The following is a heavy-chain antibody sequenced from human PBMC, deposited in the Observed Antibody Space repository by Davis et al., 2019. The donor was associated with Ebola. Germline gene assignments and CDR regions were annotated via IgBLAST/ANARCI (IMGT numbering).Heavy chain of an antibody. CDR3: AKGPLLRYFDWLLYERLDYYGMDV. Sequence: PGGSLRLSCAASGFTFDDYAMHWVRQAPGKGLEWVSGISWSSGSIGYADSVKGRFTISRDNAKNSLYLQMNSLRAEDTALYYCAKGPLLRYFDWLLYERLDYYGMDVWGQGTTVTVSS. D-gene: IGHD3-9*01. V-gene: IGHV3-9*01. CDR1: GFTFDDYA. J-gene: IGHJ6*02. CDR2: ISWSSGSI.